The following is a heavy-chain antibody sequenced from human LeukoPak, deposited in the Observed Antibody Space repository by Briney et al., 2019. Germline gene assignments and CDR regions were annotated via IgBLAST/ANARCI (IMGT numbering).Heavy chain of an antibody. CDR3: ARQFLYCSSTSCYDY. CDR2: IYYSGST. V-gene: IGHV4-39*01. Sequence: RPSETLSLTCTVSGGSISSSSYYWGWIRQPPGKGLEWIGSIYYSGSTYYNPSLKSRVTISVDTSKNQFSLKLSSVTAADTAVYYCARQFLYCSSTSCYDYWGQGTLVTVSS. J-gene: IGHJ4*02. CDR1: GGSISSSSYY. D-gene: IGHD2-2*01.